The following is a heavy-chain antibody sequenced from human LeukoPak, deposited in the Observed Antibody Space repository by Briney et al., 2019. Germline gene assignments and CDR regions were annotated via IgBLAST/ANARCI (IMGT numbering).Heavy chain of an antibody. V-gene: IGHV3-30-3*01. CDR2: ISYDGSNK. CDR3: ARDKRGYGDGADGFGY. D-gene: IGHD4-17*01. J-gene: IGHJ4*02. CDR1: GFTFNNYA. Sequence: GGSLRLSCAASGFTFNNYAMHWVRQAPGKGLEWVTIISYDGSNKYYADSVKGRFTISRDNSKNTLYLQMNSLRAEDTAVYYCARDKRGYGDGADGFGYWGQGTLVTVSS.